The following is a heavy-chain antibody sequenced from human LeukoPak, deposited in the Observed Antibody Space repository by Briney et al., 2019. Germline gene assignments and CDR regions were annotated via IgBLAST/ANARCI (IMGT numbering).Heavy chain of an antibody. CDR3: AREGSSGYYYYMTS. CDR2: ISSGSSYI. D-gene: IGHD6-19*01. CDR1: GFTFSSYT. V-gene: IGHV3-21*04. J-gene: IGHJ6*03. Sequence: GGSLRLSCAASGFTFSSYTMNWVRQAPGKGLEWVSIISSGSSYIHYADSVKGRFTISRDNSKNTLFLQMNSLRAEDTAVYFCAREGSSGYYYYMTSGAKGPRSPSP.